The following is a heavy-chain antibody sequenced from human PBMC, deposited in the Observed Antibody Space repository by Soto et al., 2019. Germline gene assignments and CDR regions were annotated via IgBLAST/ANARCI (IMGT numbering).Heavy chain of an antibody. CDR2: IYYSGST. CDR3: AATEDIPDFSHNWFAP. Sequence: PSETLSLTCTVSGGSISSYYWSWIRQPPGKGLEWIGYIYYSGSTNYNPSLKSRVTISVDTSKNQFSLKLSSVTAADTAVYYCAATEDIPDFSHNWFAPWGQGTLVTVSS. CDR1: GGSISSYY. V-gene: IGHV4-59*01. D-gene: IGHD2-15*01. J-gene: IGHJ5*02.